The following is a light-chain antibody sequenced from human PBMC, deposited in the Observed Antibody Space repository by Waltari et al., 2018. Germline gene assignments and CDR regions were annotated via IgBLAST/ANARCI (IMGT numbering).Light chain of an antibody. CDR1: LSFSNY. V-gene: IGKV1-5*01. Sequence: DIQMTQSPSTLSASVGDRDTITCRATLSFSNYLARYQQKPGKTPKLLLYDASTVENGVPSRFSGGGSGTELTVTIPSLQPDDFAAYDCQQYSTNSLWTFGQGTKVEL. J-gene: IGKJ1*01. CDR3: QQYSTNSLWT. CDR2: DAS.